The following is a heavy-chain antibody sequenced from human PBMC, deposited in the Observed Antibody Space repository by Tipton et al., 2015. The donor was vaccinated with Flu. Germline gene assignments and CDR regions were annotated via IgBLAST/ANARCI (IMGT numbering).Heavy chain of an antibody. V-gene: IGHV3-48*03. D-gene: IGHD6-19*01. Sequence: QLVQSGGGVVQPGRSLRLSCAASGFTFSSCEMNWVRQAPGQGLESVSYISTSGTTIYYADSVKGRFTISRDNAKNSLYRQMNSLRAEDTAVYYCARETQWSNFDYWGQGTLVTVSS. J-gene: IGHJ4*02. CDR2: ISTSGTTI. CDR1: GFTFSSCE. CDR3: ARETQWSNFDY.